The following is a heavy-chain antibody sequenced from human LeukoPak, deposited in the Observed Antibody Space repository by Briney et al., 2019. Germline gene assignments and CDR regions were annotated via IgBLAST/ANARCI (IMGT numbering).Heavy chain of an antibody. CDR3: ARDAIDSNYFDF. D-gene: IGHD4-11*01. CDR2: INHSGST. V-gene: IGHV4-34*09. Sequence: SETLSLTCAVYGGSFSGYYWSWIRQPPGKGLEWIGEINHSGSTNYNPSLSSRVTISVDRSTNHFSLKVSSVTAADTAVYYCARDAIDSNYFDFWGQETVVTVSS. CDR1: GGSFSGYY. J-gene: IGHJ4*02.